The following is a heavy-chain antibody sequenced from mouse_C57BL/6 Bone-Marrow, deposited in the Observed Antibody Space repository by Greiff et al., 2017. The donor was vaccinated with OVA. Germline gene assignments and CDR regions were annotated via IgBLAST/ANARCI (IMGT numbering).Heavy chain of an antibody. CDR2: IYPRSGNT. V-gene: IGHV1-81*01. CDR1: GYTFTSYG. CDR3: ASPRYYFGPAWFAY. D-gene: IGHD1-1*01. Sequence: VKLQESGAELARPGASVKLSCKASGYTFTSYGISWVKQRTGQGLEWIGEIYPRSGNTYYNEKFKGKATLTADKSSSTAYMELRSLTSEDSAVYFCASPRYYFGPAWFAYWGQGTLVTVSA. J-gene: IGHJ3*01.